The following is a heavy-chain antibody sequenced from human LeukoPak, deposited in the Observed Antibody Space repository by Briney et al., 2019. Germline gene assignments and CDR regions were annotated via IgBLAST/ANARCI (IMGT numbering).Heavy chain of an antibody. J-gene: IGHJ6*02. CDR2: INHSGST. D-gene: IGHD1-26*01. CDR1: GGSFSGYY. CDR3: ARGFRWEGYGMDV. V-gene: IGHV4-34*01. Sequence: SETLSLTCAVYGGSFSGYYWSWIRQPPGKGLEWIGEINHSGSTNYNPSLKSRVTMSVDTSKNQFSLKLSSVTAADTAVYYCARGFRWEGYGMDVWGQGTTVTVSS.